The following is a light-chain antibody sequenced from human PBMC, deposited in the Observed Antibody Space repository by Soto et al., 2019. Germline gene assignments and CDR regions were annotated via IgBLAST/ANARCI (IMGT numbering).Light chain of an antibody. CDR2: AAS. CDR3: QKYRA. CDR1: QGISNY. J-gene: IGKJ1*01. V-gene: IGKV1-27*01. Sequence: DIQMTQSPSSLSASVGDRVTITCWASQGISNYLAWYQQKPGKVPKLLIYAASTLQSGVPSRFSGSGSGTDFTLTISSLQPEDVATYYCQKYRAFGQGTKVEIK.